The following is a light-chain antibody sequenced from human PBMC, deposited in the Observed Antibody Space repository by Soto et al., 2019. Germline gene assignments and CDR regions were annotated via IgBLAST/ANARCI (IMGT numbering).Light chain of an antibody. CDR2: DAS. V-gene: IGKV3-20*01. CDR3: QQYASSPLA. J-gene: IGKJ4*01. CDR1: QSVTSSY. Sequence: EIVLTQSPGTLSLSPREGATLSCRASQSVTSSYLAWYQQKRGQAPRLLMYDASSRATGIPDRFSGSGSGTDFTLTISRLEPEDFAVYFCQQYASSPLAFGGGTKVEIK.